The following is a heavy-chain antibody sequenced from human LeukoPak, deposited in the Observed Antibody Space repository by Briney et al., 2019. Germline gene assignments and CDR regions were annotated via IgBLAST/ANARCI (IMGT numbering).Heavy chain of an antibody. Sequence: ASVKVSCKASGYTFTSYDINWVRQATGQGLEWMGWMNPNSGNTGYAQKFQGRVTMTRNTSISTAYMELSSLRSEDTAVYYCAREEPGREWWRQINWFDPWGQGTLVTVSS. CDR3: AREEPGREWWRQINWFDP. D-gene: IGHD2-15*01. V-gene: IGHV1-8*01. CDR2: MNPNSGNT. J-gene: IGHJ5*02. CDR1: GYTFTSYD.